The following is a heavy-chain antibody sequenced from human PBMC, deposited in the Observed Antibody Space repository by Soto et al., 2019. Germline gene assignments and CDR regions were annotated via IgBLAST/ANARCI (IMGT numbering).Heavy chain of an antibody. D-gene: IGHD6-13*01. CDR3: ARVLPTYSSSWYYFDY. CDR1: GDSVSSNSAA. Sequence: KQSQTLSLTCAISGDSVSSNSAAWNWIRQSPSRGLEWLGRTYYRPKWYNDYAVSVKSRITINPGTSKNQYSLQLNSVTPEDTAVYYCARVLPTYSSSWYYFDYWGQGTLVTVSS. V-gene: IGHV6-1*01. CDR2: TYYRPKWYN. J-gene: IGHJ4*02.